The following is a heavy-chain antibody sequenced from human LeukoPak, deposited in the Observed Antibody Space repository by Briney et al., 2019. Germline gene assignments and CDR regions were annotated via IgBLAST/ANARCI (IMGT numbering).Heavy chain of an antibody. Sequence: PSETLSLTCTVSGYFISSGYSWGWIRQPPGKGLEWIGTIYHSGGTYYSPSLKSRVTISLDTSKNQFSLRLTSVTAADTAVYYCARIFCSGASCYSHDYWGQGTLVTVSS. V-gene: IGHV4-38-2*02. J-gene: IGHJ4*02. D-gene: IGHD2-15*01. CDR1: GYFISSGYS. CDR2: IYHSGGT. CDR3: ARIFCSGASCYSHDY.